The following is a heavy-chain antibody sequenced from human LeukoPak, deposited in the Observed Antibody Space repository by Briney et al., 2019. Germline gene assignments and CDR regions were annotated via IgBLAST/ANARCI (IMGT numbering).Heavy chain of an antibody. J-gene: IGHJ4*02. V-gene: IGHV4-38-2*01. CDR2: IYHSGST. CDR3: ARQGDYGDY. Sequence: PSETLSLTCAVSGYSISSGYYWGWIRQPPGKGLEWIGSIYHSGSTYYNPSLKSRVTISVDTSKNQFSLKLSSVTAADTAVYYCARQGDYGDYWGQGTLVTASS. CDR1: GYSISSGYY.